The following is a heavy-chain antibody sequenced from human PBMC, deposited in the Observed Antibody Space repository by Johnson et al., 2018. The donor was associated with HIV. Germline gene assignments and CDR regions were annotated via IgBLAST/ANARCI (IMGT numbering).Heavy chain of an antibody. Sequence: VQLVESGGGLVQPGGSLRLSCAASGFTFSRYWMDWVRQAPGKGLVWVSRIKSDGSSTAYADSVKDRFTISRDNAKNTLYLQMNSLRGEDTAVYFCTKDTRRKLVMITFGGVIAYHWGQGTMVTVSS. D-gene: IGHD3-16*02. CDR2: IKSDGSST. V-gene: IGHV3-74*01. J-gene: IGHJ3*01. CDR3: TKDTRRKLVMITFGGVIAYH. CDR1: GFTFSRYW.